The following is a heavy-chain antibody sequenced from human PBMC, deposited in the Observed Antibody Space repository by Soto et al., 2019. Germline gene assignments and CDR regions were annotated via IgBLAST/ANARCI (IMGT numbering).Heavy chain of an antibody. CDR2: INPNSGGT. Sequence: EASVKVSCKASGYTFTSYGISWVRQAPGQGLEWMGWINPNSGGTNYAQKFQGWVTMTRDTSISTAYMELSRLRSDDTAVYHCAREVIWNDLYYYYGMDVWGQGTTVTVSS. V-gene: IGHV1-2*04. D-gene: IGHD1-1*01. CDR1: GYTFTSYG. J-gene: IGHJ6*02. CDR3: AREVIWNDLYYYYGMDV.